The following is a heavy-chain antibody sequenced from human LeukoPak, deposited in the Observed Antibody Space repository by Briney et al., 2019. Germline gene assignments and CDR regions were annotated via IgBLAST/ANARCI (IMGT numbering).Heavy chain of an antibody. D-gene: IGHD3-10*01. Sequence: PGRSLRLSCAASGFTFSNYGMHWVRQAPGKGLEWVALISHGGSNKYYADSVKGRFTISRDNSKNTLYLQMNSLRAEDTAVYYCAKDRFITMVRGVPDYWGQGTLVTVSS. V-gene: IGHV3-30*18. CDR3: AKDRFITMVRGVPDY. CDR2: ISHGGSNK. CDR1: GFTFSNYG. J-gene: IGHJ4*02.